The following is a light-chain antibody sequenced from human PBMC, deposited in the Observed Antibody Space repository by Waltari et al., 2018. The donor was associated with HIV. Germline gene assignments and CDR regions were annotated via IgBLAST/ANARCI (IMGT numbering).Light chain of an antibody. CDR3: QQFIFWPFS. CDR1: QSVSTY. J-gene: IGKJ2*03. CDR2: DAS. V-gene: IGKV3-15*01. Sequence: EIVMTQSPATLSVSLGERATISCRASQSVSTYLAWYQQRPGQAPRLLIYDASTRATGIPAIFSGSGSGTEFTLTISSLQSEDFAVYYCQQFIFWPFSFGQGTKLEIK.